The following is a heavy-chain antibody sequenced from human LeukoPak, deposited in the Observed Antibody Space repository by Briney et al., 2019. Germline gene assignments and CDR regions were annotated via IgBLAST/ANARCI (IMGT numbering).Heavy chain of an antibody. J-gene: IGHJ4*02. Sequence: PSETLSLTCTVSGGSISSSSYYWGWIRQPPGKGLEWIGSIYFSGSTYYNPSLKSRVTISVDTSKNQFSLKLSSVTAADTAVYYCASPGYSSGYYYVRYWGQGTLVTVSS. V-gene: IGHV4-39*07. CDR1: GGSISSSSYY. D-gene: IGHD3-22*01. CDR3: ASPGYSSGYYYVRY. CDR2: IYFSGST.